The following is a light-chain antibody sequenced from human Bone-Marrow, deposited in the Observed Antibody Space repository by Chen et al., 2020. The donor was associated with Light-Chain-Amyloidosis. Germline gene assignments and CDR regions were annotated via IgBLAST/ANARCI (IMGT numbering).Light chain of an antibody. Sequence: IVLTQSPDSLTVSLGERATIKCESSQSVLFTSNNKNYLAWYQQRPGQPPKLLISWASTRESGVPDRFSGSGSGTHFTRNISRLRAEDVAVYYCQQYYISPLTFGGGTKVEVK. CDR3: QQYYISPLT. J-gene: IGKJ4*01. CDR2: WAS. V-gene: IGKV4-1*01. CDR1: QSVLFTSNNKNY.